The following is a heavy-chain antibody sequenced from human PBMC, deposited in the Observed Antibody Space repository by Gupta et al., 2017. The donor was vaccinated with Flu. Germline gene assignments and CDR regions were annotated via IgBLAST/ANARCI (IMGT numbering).Heavy chain of an antibody. Sequence: QVPLQQWGAGLLKPSETLSLPFAVSGVSFSGYYWSWLRPPPGKGMGSIGKNNHNGITNDDPALKSRVTISVEWSKNQCSLKLIYVTAADTAVYYCARGHSRSTIFGVVIRGPVDYWGQGTLVTVSS. D-gene: IGHD3-3*01. CDR3: ARGHSRSTIFGVVIRGPVDY. V-gene: IGHV4-34*01. J-gene: IGHJ4*02. CDR1: GVSFSGYY. CDR2: NNHNGIT.